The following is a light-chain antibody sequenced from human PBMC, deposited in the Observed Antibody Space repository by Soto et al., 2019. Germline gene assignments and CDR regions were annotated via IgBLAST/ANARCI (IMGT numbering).Light chain of an antibody. CDR1: QNISKW. J-gene: IGKJ1*01. CDR2: KAS. V-gene: IGKV1-5*03. Sequence: DIHITQSPSTLSASVGDRVTITCRASQNISKWVALYQPKQGKATTLLIYKASNLESGVPSRFSGSRSGTDITLTISRLQPDDFASYYCKPSNSYSGDFGQGNKV. CDR3: KPSNSYSGD.